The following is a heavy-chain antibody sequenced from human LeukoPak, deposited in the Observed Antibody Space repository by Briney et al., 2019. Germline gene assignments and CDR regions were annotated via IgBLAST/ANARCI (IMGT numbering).Heavy chain of an antibody. CDR1: GFTLSDYY. CDR2: LGNSDNNI. Sequence: GGSLRLSCVGPGFTLSDYYTSWIRQAPGKGLEWVAVLGNSDNNIFYSDSVKGRFTISRDNAKNSVNSLRAEDTAVYFCAREQWYRFDNWGQGALVTVSS. D-gene: IGHD2-2*01. V-gene: IGHV3-11*01. J-gene: IGHJ4*02. CDR3: AREQWYRFDN.